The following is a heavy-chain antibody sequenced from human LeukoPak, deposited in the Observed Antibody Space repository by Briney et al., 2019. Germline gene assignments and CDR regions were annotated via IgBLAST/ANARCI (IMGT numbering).Heavy chain of an antibody. J-gene: IGHJ3*02. V-gene: IGHV5-51*01. D-gene: IGHD3-22*01. Sequence: GESLKISCKGSGYSFTSYWIGWVRQMPGKGLEWMGIIYPGDSDTRYSPSFQGQVTISADKSISTAYLQWSSLKASDTAMYYCASGSYYDSSGYYYVPDAFDIWGQGTMVNVSS. CDR2: IYPGDSDT. CDR1: GYSFTSYW. CDR3: ASGSYYDSSGYYYVPDAFDI.